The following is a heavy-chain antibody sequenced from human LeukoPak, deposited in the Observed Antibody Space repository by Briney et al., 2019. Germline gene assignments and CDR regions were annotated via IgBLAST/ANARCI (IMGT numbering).Heavy chain of an antibody. CDR2: IYYSGST. CDR3: ARHGDGPSKYYYYGMDV. Sequence: SETLSLTCTVSDGSISSYEWSWIRQPPGKGLEWIGYIYYSGSTNYNPSLKSRVTISVDTSKNQFSLKLSSVTAADTAVYYCARHGDGPSKYYYYGMDVWGQGTTVTVSS. V-gene: IGHV4-59*08. J-gene: IGHJ6*02. CDR1: DGSISSYE. D-gene: IGHD5-24*01.